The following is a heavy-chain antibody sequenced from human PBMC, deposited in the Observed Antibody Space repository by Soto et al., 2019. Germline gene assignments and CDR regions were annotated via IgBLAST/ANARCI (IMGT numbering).Heavy chain of an antibody. CDR3: ARDIASGAADDAFDI. CDR2: INPSGGST. V-gene: IGHV1-46*03. J-gene: IGHJ3*02. CDR1: GYTITSYY. Sequence: ASVKVSCKASGYTITSYYMHWVRQAPGQGLEWMGIINPSGGSTSYAQKFQGRVTMTRDTSTSTVYMELSSLRSEDTAVYYCARDIASGAADDAFDIWGQGTMVTVSS. D-gene: IGHD3-10*01.